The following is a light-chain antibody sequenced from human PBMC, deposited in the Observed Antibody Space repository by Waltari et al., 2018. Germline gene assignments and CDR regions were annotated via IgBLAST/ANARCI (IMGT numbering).Light chain of an antibody. CDR2: YRSDSDK. V-gene: IGLV5-45*01. CDR3: MILHNNAVV. J-gene: IGLJ3*02. Sequence: QAVLPQPDSLSASPGASDSLTCALRSDITVVTYQIYWYQRMPGSPTHFRVRYRSDSDKRQGTGVPSRFSGSKDTSANAGILPISGLQSEDEADYYCMILHNNAVVFGGGTKLTVL. CDR1: SDITVVTYQ.